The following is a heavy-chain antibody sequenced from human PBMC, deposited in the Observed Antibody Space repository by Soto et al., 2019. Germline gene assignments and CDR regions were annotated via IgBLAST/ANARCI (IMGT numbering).Heavy chain of an antibody. V-gene: IGHV4-4*07. D-gene: IGHD6-19*01. CDR1: GGSLSSYY. CDR2: IYTSGST. Sequence: PAETLSLTCTVSGGSLSSYYWSWIRQPAGKGLEWIGRIYTSGSTNYNPSLKSRVTMSVDTSKNQFSLKLSSVTAADTAVYYCARDEYSSGFDWFDPWGQGTLVTVSS. J-gene: IGHJ5*02. CDR3: ARDEYSSGFDWFDP.